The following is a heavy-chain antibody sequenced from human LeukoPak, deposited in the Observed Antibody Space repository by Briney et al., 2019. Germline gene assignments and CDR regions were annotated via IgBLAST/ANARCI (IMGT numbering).Heavy chain of an antibody. CDR1: GGSISSGDYY. CDR3: ARDASNWFDP. V-gene: IGHV4-30-4*01. Sequence: SETLSLTCTVSGGSISSGDYYWSWIRQPPGKGLEWIGYIYYSGSTCYNPSLKSRVTISVDTSKNQFSLKLSSVTAADTAVYYCARDASNWFDPWGQGTLVTVSS. J-gene: IGHJ5*02. CDR2: IYYSGST.